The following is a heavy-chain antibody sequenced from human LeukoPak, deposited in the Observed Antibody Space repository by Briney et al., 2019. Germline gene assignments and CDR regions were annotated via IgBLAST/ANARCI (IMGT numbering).Heavy chain of an antibody. D-gene: IGHD5-12*01. CDR3: ARRYSRHFDY. CDR2: FNAGNGNT. Sequence: EASVTVSCKASGYTFTSYAMHWVRQAPGQRLEWMGWFNAGNGNTKYSQKLQGRVTITRDTSASTAYMELSSLGSEDTAVYYCARRYSRHFDYWGQGTLVTVSS. CDR1: GYTFTSYA. V-gene: IGHV1-3*01. J-gene: IGHJ4*02.